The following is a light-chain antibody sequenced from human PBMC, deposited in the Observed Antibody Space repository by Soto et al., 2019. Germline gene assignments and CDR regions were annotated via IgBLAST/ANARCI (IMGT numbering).Light chain of an antibody. Sequence: DIQMTQSPSSLSASVGDRGTITCRTSHYVSNSLNWYQQRPGKAPKLLISAASSLQSGVPSRFSGSGSGTDFSLSISSLQPEDFATYYCQQSYTSRYTFGQGTKVDIK. V-gene: IGKV1-39*01. CDR3: QQSYTSRYT. J-gene: IGKJ2*01. CDR2: AAS. CDR1: HYVSNS.